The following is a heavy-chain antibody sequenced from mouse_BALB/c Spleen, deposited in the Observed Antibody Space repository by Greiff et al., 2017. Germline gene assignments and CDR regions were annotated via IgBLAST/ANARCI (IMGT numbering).Heavy chain of an antibody. J-gene: IGHJ3*01. V-gene: IGHV1S81*02. Sequence: QVQLKQPGAELVKPGPSVKLSCKASGYTFTSYYMYWVKQRPGQGLEWIGGINPSNGGTNFNEKFKSKATLTVDKSSSTAYMQLSSLTSEDSAVYYCTYDGYYGRFAYWGQGTLVTVSA. CDR2: INPSNGGT. D-gene: IGHD2-3*01. CDR3: TYDGYYGRFAY. CDR1: GYTFTSYY.